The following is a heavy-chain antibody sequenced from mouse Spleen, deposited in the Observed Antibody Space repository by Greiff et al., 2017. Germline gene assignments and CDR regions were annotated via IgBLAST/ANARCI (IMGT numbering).Heavy chain of an antibody. Sequence: EVKLMESGGGLVKPGGSLKLSCAASGFTFSDYGMHWVRQAPEKGLEWVAYISSGSSTIYYADTVKGRFTISRDNAKNTLFLQMTSLRSEDTAMYYCARPTHYGSSYGWYFDVWGAGTTVTVSS. CDR3: ARPTHYGSSYGWYFDV. CDR2: ISSGSSTI. CDR1: GFTFSDYG. D-gene: IGHD1-1*01. V-gene: IGHV5-17*01. J-gene: IGHJ1*01.